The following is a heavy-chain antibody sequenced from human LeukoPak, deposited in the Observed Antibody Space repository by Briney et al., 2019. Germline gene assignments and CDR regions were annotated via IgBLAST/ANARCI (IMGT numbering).Heavy chain of an antibody. Sequence: SETLSLTCTVSGGSISSNSYFWGWIRQPPGKRLEWIGSIYYNGTTYYNPSLKSRVSISVDTSKNQLSLKLSSMTAADTSVYYCARLYVLEWLLYGNFDFWGQGTLVTVSS. J-gene: IGHJ4*02. CDR2: IYYNGTT. V-gene: IGHV4-39*01. D-gene: IGHD3-3*01. CDR3: ARLYVLEWLLYGNFDF. CDR1: GGSISSNSYF.